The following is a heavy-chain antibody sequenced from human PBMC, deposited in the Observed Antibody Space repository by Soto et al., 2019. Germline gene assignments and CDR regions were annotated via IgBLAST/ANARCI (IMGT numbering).Heavy chain of an antibody. Sequence: QVQLVESGGGVVQPGRSLRLSCAASGFTFSSYTMHWVRQAPGKGLAWVAVIWYDGSNKYYADSVKGRFTISRDNSKNTLYLQMNSLRAEDTAVYYCGRGGIAVTRVWYFDLWGRGTLVTVSS. CDR2: IWYDGSNK. V-gene: IGHV3-33*01. J-gene: IGHJ2*01. D-gene: IGHD6-19*01. CDR1: GFTFSSYT. CDR3: GRGGIAVTRVWYFDL.